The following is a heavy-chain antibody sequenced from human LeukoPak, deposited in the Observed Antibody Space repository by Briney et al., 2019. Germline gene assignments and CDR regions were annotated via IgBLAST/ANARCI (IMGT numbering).Heavy chain of an antibody. J-gene: IGHJ6*03. Sequence: SETLSLTCTVSGGSISSHYWSWILQPPGKGLEWIGYIYYSGSTNYNPSLKSRVTISVDTSKNQFSLKLSSVTAADTAVYYCAARKPDYYYYYMDVWGKGTTVTVSS. CDR1: GGSISSHY. CDR2: IYYSGST. D-gene: IGHD1-14*01. V-gene: IGHV4-59*11. CDR3: AARKPDYYYYYMDV.